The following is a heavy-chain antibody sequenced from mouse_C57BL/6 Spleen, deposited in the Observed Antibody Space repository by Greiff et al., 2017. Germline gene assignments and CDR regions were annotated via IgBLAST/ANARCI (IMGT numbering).Heavy chain of an antibody. CDR1: GYTFTSYW. V-gene: IGHV1-72*01. CDR3: ARSGDYYYKIYFDC. J-gene: IGHJ2*01. CDR2: IDPSSGGT. Sequence: VQLQQPGAELVKPGASVKLSCKASGYTFTSYWMHWVKQRPGRGLEWIGRIDPSSGGTKYNEKFKSKATLTVDKPSSTAYMQLSSLTSEDSAVYYCARSGDYYYKIYFDCWGQGTTLTVSS. D-gene: IGHD1-1*01.